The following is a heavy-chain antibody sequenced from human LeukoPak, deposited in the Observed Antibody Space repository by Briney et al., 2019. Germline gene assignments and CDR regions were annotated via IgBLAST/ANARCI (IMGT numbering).Heavy chain of an antibody. V-gene: IGHV1-2*02. CDR2: INPNSGGT. CDR3: ARDLYYYGMDV. J-gene: IGHJ6*02. Sequence: ASGKVSCKASGYTFTNYYIHWVRQAPGPGLEWMGWINPNSGGTNYAQKFQGRVTMTRDTSISTAYMELSRLRSDDTAVYYCARDLYYYGMDVWDQGTTVTVSS. CDR1: GYTFTNYY.